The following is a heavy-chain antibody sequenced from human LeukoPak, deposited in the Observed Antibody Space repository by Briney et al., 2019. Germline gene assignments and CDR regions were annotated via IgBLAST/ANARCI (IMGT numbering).Heavy chain of an antibody. CDR2: ISAYNGNT. J-gene: IGHJ1*01. V-gene: IGHV1-18*01. D-gene: IGHD1-1*01. Sequence: PAASVKVSCKASGYTFISYGISWVRQAPGQGLEWMGWISAYNGNTNYAQKLQGRVTMTTDTYTSTTYMELRSLRSDDTAVYYCASSDGKYFQHWGQGTLVTVSS. CDR1: GYTFISYG. CDR3: ASSDGKYFQH.